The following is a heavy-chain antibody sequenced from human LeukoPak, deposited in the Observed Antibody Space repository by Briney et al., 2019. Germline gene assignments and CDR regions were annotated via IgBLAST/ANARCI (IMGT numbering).Heavy chain of an antibody. J-gene: IGHJ4*02. CDR2: INPNSGGT. CDR1: GYTFTGYY. Sequence: GASVKVSCKASGYTFTGYYMHWVRQAPGQGLEWMGWINPNSGGTKYAQKFQGRVTMTRDTSISTAYMELSRLRSDDTAVYYCARGDTTVAAKVDYWGQGTLVIVSS. CDR3: ARGDTTVAAKVDY. D-gene: IGHD5-18*01. V-gene: IGHV1-2*02.